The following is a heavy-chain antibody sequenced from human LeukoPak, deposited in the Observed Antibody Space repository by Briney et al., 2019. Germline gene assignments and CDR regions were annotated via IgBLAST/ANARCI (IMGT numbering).Heavy chain of an antibody. D-gene: IGHD6-13*01. J-gene: IGHJ4*02. CDR3: TREVAGTGGFDY. Sequence: SQTLSLTCAISGDSVSSNNAAWNWIRQSPSRGLEWLGRTYHRSTWYDDYVVSVRSRLTIAPDISKNQVSLQLNSVTPKDTAVNYCTREVAGTGGFDYWGQGITVTVSS. CDR2: TYHRSTWYD. V-gene: IGHV6-1*01. CDR1: GDSVSSNNAA.